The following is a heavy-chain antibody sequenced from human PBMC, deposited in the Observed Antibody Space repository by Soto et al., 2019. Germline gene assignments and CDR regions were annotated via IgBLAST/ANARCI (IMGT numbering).Heavy chain of an antibody. V-gene: IGHV3-30-3*01. CDR2: ISYDGSNK. CDR3: ARVGLRLPDVYFDY. CDR1: GFTFSSYA. Sequence: QVQLVESGGGVVQPGRSLRLSCAASGFTFSSYAMHRVRQAPGKGLEWVAVISYDGSNKYYADSVKGRFTISRDNSKNTLYLQMNSLRAEDTAVYYCARVGLRLPDVYFDYWGQGTLVTVSS. D-gene: IGHD5-12*01. J-gene: IGHJ4*02.